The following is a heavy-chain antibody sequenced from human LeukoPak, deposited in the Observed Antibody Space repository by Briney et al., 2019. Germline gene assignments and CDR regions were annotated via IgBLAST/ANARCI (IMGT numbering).Heavy chain of an antibody. D-gene: IGHD5-18*01. J-gene: IGHJ4*02. CDR1: GFTFSSYS. Sequence: PGGSLRLSCAASGFTFSSYSMNWVRQAPGKGLEWVSSISSSSSYIYYAHSVKGRFTISRDNAKNSLYLHMNRPRDEDTRVYYCARAPRAGYSYGSGMDYWGQGTLVTVSS. V-gene: IGHV3-21*01. CDR3: ARAPRAGYSYGSGMDY. CDR2: ISSSSSYI.